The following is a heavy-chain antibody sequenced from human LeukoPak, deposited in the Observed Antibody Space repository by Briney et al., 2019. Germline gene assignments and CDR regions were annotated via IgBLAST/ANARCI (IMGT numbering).Heavy chain of an antibody. J-gene: IGHJ4*02. CDR1: GGTFSSYA. CDR3: ATLVVPAANDY. D-gene: IGHD2-2*01. Sequence: SVKVSCKASGGTFSSYAISWVRQAPGQGLEWMGGIIPICGTANYAQKFQGRVTITADESTSTAYMELSSLRSEDTAVYYCATLVVPAANDYWGQGTLVTVSS. CDR2: IIPICGTA. V-gene: IGHV1-69*13.